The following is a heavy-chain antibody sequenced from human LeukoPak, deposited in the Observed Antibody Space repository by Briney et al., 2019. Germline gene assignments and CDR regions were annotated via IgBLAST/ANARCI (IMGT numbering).Heavy chain of an antibody. J-gene: IGHJ4*02. D-gene: IGHD2-15*01. V-gene: IGHV1-69*13. Sequence: ASVKVSCKASGGTFHSYIVTWVRQAPGQGLEWMGGIVPIIGTANYAQKFQGRVTITADDSTSTAYMELRSLRSEDTAIYYCARDQRPSCLGGICYSGDYWGQGTLVTVTS. CDR3: ARDQRPSCLGGICYSGDY. CDR2: IVPIIGTA. CDR1: GGTFHSYI.